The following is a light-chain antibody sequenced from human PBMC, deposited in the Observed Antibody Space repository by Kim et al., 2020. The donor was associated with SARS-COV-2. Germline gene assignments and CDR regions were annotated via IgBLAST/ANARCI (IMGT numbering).Light chain of an antibody. J-gene: IGLJ3*02. CDR3: FTRDSSGNYLV. CDR2: GKN. V-gene: IGLV3-19*01. Sequence: AWGQTVKITCQGDSLRTYYASWYQKKPGQAPVLVIYGKNNRPSGVPDRFSGSSSGSTASLSIAGAQAEDEADYYCFTRDSSGNYLVFGGGTQLTVL. CDR1: SLRTYY.